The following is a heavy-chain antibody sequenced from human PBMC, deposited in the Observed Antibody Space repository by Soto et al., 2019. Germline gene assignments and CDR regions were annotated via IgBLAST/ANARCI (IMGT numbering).Heavy chain of an antibody. Sequence: QVQLRESGTGLVKPSQTLSLTCTVSGGSISNDNYYWTWIRQHPGKGMEWIGYSYYSGSTYYNTSLKSQFSISVDTSKNLFPLKLSSVTAADTAVYYCVATTVTTISLEYWGQGTLVTVSS. J-gene: IGHJ4*02. CDR3: VATTVTTISLEY. V-gene: IGHV4-31*01. CDR2: SYYSGST. CDR1: GGSISNDNYY. D-gene: IGHD4-17*01.